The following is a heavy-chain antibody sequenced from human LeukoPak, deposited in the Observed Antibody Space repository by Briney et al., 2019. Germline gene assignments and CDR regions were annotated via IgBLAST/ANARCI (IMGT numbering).Heavy chain of an antibody. D-gene: IGHD6-13*01. J-gene: IGHJ4*02. CDR3: VKDRSDSSSWYGQFEY. Sequence: PGGSLRLSCAASGFTFSTYAMNWVRQAPGKGLEWVSAMSGSGGSTSYADSVKGRFTISRDNSKNTLYLQMNSLRAEDTAVFYCVKDRSDSSSWYGQFEYWGQGTLVTVSS. V-gene: IGHV3-23*01. CDR1: GFTFSTYA. CDR2: MSGSGGST.